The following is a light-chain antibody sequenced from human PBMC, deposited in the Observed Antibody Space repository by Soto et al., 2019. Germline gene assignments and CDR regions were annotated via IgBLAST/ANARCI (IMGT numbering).Light chain of an antibody. J-gene: IGLJ2*01. CDR1: SSNIGSGYD. Sequence: QSVLTQPPSVSGAPGESVTISCTGSSSNIGSGYDVHWYQQLPGTAPKLLIYDTNNRPSGVPDRFSGSKSGTSASLAITGLQVEGEADYYCQSYDSSLSGVIFGGGTKLTVL. CDR2: DTN. CDR3: QSYDSSLSGVI. V-gene: IGLV1-40*01.